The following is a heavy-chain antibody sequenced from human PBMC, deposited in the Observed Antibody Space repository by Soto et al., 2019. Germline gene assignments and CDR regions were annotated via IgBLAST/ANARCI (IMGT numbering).Heavy chain of an antibody. CDR2: LTGGGDT. CDR3: VTYGRVAARPTYHYGMGV. D-gene: IGHD6-6*01. V-gene: IGHV3-23*01. Sequence: GGSLRLSCAASGFTFSNYVMSWVRQVPGRGLQWVSALTGGGDTFYADSVKGRFTISRDNSKNTLFLQMDSLRPEDTALYYCVTYGRVAARPTYHYGMGVCGQGTTVTVSS. J-gene: IGHJ6*02. CDR1: GFTFSNYV.